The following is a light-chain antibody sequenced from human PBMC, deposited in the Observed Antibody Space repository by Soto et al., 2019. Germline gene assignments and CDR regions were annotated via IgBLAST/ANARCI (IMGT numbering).Light chain of an antibody. Sequence: EIVLTQSPGTLALSPGEEATPSCRASPGVSANYLAWYQQKPGQAPTLLIYGASIRAAGIPDRFSGSGSGTDFTLTIRRLEPDDFAVYYCQQYGSSPRTFGQGTKVDIK. V-gene: IGKV3-20*01. J-gene: IGKJ1*01. CDR3: QQYGSSPRT. CDR1: PGVSANY. CDR2: GAS.